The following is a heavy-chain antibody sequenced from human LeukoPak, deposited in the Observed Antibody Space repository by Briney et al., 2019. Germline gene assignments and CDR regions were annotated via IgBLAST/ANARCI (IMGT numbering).Heavy chain of an antibody. J-gene: IGHJ4*02. CDR3: ARDLGIGVAAFDY. Sequence: GGSLRLPCAASGFTFSSYAMHWVRQAPGKGLEYVSAISSNGGSTYYANPVKGRFTISRDNSKNTLYLQMGSLRAEDMAVYYCARDLGIGVAAFDYWGQGTLVTVSS. CDR1: GFTFSSYA. CDR2: ISSNGGST. D-gene: IGHD1-26*01. V-gene: IGHV3-64*01.